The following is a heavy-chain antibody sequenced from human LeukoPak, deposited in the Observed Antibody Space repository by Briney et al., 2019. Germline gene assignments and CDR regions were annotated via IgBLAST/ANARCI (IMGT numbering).Heavy chain of an antibody. V-gene: IGHV4-34*01. CDR2: INHSGST. CDR1: GGSFSGYY. CDR3: ARLTYSSGWYAGP. Sequence: SETLSLTCAVYGGSFSGYYWSWIRQPPGKGLEWIGEINHSGSTNYNPSLKSRVTISVDTSKNQFSLKLSSVTAADTAVYYCARLTYSSGWYAGPWGQGTLVTVSS. J-gene: IGHJ5*02. D-gene: IGHD6-19*01.